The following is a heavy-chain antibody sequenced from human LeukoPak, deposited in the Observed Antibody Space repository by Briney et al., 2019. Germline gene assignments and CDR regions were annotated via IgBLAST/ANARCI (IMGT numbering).Heavy chain of an antibody. CDR1: GFTVSASY. D-gene: IGHD6-25*01. V-gene: IGHV3-53*01. CDR3: ASHRRSIAAAAYFDH. J-gene: IGHJ4*02. Sequence: PGGSLRLSCVASGFTVSASYMSWVRLPAGKGLEWVSSIYSGGTPYYADSFNGRFTISRDTSKNTLYLQMNSPRVDDTAIYYCASHRRSIAAAAYFDHWGQGTRVTVSS. CDR2: IYSGGTP.